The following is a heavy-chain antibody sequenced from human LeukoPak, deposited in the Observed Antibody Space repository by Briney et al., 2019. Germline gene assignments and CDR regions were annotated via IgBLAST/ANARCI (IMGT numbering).Heavy chain of an antibody. Sequence: PSETLSLTCTVSGGSVSSGSYYWGWIRQPPGKGLEWIGYIYYSGSTNYNPSLKSRVTISVDTPKDQFSLKLSSVTAADTAVYYCASGKTYYDFWSGYHNHDAFDIWGQGSMVTVSS. D-gene: IGHD3-3*01. V-gene: IGHV4-61*01. CDR2: IYYSGST. J-gene: IGHJ3*02. CDR1: GGSVSSGSYY. CDR3: ASGKTYYDFWSGYHNHDAFDI.